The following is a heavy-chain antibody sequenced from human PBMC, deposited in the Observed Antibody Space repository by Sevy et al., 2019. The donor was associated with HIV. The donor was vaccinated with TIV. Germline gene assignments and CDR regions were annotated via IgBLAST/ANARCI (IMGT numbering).Heavy chain of an antibody. CDR1: GFTFSDYY. D-gene: IGHD2-2*01. CDR3: ARGRGAAYCTSLSCFWFDP. CDR2: ISSGGITI. J-gene: IGHJ5*02. Sequence: GGSLRLSCAASGFTFSDYYMSWIRQAPGKGLECISYISSGGITIYSADSVKGRFSISRDNAKNSLYLHMNSLRAEDTAIYYCARGRGAAYCTSLSCFWFDPWGQGTLVTVSS. V-gene: IGHV3-11*01.